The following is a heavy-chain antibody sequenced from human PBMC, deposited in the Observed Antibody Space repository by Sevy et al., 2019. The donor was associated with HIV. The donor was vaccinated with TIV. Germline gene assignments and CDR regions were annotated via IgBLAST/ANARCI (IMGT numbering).Heavy chain of an antibody. V-gene: IGHV4-30-2*01. CDR2: IYHTGNT. CDR1: GGSISSGLYS. Sequence: SETLSLTCAVSGGSISSGLYSWNWIRQPPGRGLEWIGYIYHTGNTYYNPSLKTRVTISVDRSKNQFSLRLTSVTAADTAVYYCARDSGDYSYYFDHWGQGTLVTVSS. J-gene: IGHJ4*02. D-gene: IGHD4-17*01. CDR3: ARDSGDYSYYFDH.